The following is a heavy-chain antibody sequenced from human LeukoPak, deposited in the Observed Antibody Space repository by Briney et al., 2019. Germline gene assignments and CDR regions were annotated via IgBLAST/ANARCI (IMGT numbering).Heavy chain of an antibody. CDR1: GFTFSSYE. Sequence: GGSLRLSCAASGFTFSSYEMNWVRQAPGKGLEWVSYISSSGSTIYYADSVKGRFTIPRDNSKNTLYLQMNSLRAEDTAVYYCAKDYYDSRNYFDYWGQGTLVTVSS. D-gene: IGHD3-22*01. CDR2: ISSSGSTI. V-gene: IGHV3-48*03. J-gene: IGHJ4*02. CDR3: AKDYYDSRNYFDY.